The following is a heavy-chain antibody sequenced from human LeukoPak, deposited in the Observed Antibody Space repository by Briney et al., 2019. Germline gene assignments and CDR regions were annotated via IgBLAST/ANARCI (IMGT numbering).Heavy chain of an antibody. D-gene: IGHD1-26*01. J-gene: IGHJ4*02. CDR1: GYTFTGYY. V-gene: IGHV1-2*02. CDR3: ARGRRSGSYQDFDY. Sequence: SVQVSCKASGYTFTGYYMHWVRQAPGQGLEWMGWINPNSGGTNYAQKFQGRVTMTRDTSISTAYMELSRLRSDDTAVYYCARGRRSGSYQDFDYWDQGTLVTVSS. CDR2: INPNSGGT.